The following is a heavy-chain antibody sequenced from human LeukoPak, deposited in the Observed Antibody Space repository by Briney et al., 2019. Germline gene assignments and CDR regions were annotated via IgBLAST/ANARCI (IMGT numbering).Heavy chain of an antibody. CDR2: ISAYNGNT. Sequence: ASVKVSCKASGYTFTSYGISWVRQAPGQGLEWMGWISAYNGNTNYAQKLQGRVTMTTDTSTSTAYMELRSLRSDDTAVYYCARAMVRGVILIKQYYYYMDVWGKGTTVTVSS. V-gene: IGHV1-18*01. J-gene: IGHJ6*03. D-gene: IGHD3-10*01. CDR1: GYTFTSYG. CDR3: ARAMVRGVILIKQYYYYMDV.